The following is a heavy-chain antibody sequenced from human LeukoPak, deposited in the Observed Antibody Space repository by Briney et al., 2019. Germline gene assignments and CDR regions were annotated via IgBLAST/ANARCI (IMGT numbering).Heavy chain of an antibody. Sequence: PSETLSLTCTVSGGSISSGDYYWSWIRQPPGKGLEWIGYIYYSGSTYYNPSLKSRVTISVDTSKNQFSLKLSSVTAADTAVYYCARENGDYVFFDYWGQGTLVTVSS. V-gene: IGHV4-30-4*01. CDR1: GGSISSGDYY. CDR3: ARENGDYVFFDY. CDR2: IYYSGST. J-gene: IGHJ4*02. D-gene: IGHD4-17*01.